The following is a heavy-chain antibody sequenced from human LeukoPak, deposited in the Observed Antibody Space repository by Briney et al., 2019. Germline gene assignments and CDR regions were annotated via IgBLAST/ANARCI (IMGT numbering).Heavy chain of an antibody. V-gene: IGHV1-18*01. J-gene: IGHJ4*02. Sequence: ASVKVSCKASGYPFTGYGISWVRQAPGHGLEWMGWTTTYNGNTNYAQKLQGRVTMTTDTSTTTAYMELRSLRSDDTAVYYCARALYDSDGYPGGDYWGQGTLVTVSS. CDR2: TTTYNGNT. CDR3: ARALYDSDGYPGGDY. D-gene: IGHD3-22*01. CDR1: GYPFTGYG.